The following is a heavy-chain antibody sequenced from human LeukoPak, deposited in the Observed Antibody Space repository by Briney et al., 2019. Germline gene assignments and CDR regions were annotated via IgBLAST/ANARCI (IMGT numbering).Heavy chain of an antibody. J-gene: IGHJ4*02. CDR2: IYSGGST. V-gene: IGHV3-53*01. CDR3: ARVSSWYEFFDY. D-gene: IGHD6-13*01. CDR1: GFTVSSNY. Sequence: GGSLRLSCAASGFTVSSNYMTWVRQAPGKGLEWVSVIYSGGSTYYADSVKGRFTISRDNSKNTLYLQMNSLRAEDTAVYYCARVSSWYEFFDYWGQGTLVTVSS.